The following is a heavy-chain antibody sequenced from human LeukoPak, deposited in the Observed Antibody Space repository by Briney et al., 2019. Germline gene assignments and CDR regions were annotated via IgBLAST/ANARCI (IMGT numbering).Heavy chain of an antibody. J-gene: IGHJ4*02. D-gene: IGHD5-12*01. CDR1: GFTFSTYY. CDR2: IKQDGSEK. V-gene: IGHV3-7*01. Sequence: GGSLRLSCAASGFTFSTYYMSWVRQAPGTGLEWVANIKQDGSEKYYVDSVKGRFTISRDNAKNSLYLQMNSLRAEDTALYYCARGPSGYHNTGGQGTLVTVSS. CDR3: ARGPSGYHNT.